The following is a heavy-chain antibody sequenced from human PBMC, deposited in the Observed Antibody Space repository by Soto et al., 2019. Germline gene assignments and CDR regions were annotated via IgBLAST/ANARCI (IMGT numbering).Heavy chain of an antibody. CDR3: ARDEAVPAAIFHYGMDV. J-gene: IGHJ6*02. CDR1: GGTFSSYA. V-gene: IGHV1-69*13. Sequence: SVKVSCKASGGTFSSYAISWVRQAPGQGLEWMGGIIPIFGTANYAQKFQGRVTITADESTSTVYMELGSLKSEDTAVYYCARDEAVPAAIFHYGMDVWGQGTTVTVSS. CDR2: IIPIFGTA. D-gene: IGHD2-2*02.